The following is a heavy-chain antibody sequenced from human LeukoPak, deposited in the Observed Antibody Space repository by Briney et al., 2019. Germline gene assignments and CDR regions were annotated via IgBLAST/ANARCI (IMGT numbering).Heavy chain of an antibody. Sequence: GGSLRLSCAASGFTFSTYSMNWVRQAPGKGLEWVSSITSPVGRIYYADSLKGRITISRDNARSTLYLQMNSLRAEDTAVYYCATGGRSSGLYGFYYWGQGILVTVSS. CDR3: ATGGRSSGLYGFYY. J-gene: IGHJ4*02. D-gene: IGHD6-19*01. V-gene: IGHV3-21*01. CDR1: GFTFSTYS. CDR2: ITSPVGRI.